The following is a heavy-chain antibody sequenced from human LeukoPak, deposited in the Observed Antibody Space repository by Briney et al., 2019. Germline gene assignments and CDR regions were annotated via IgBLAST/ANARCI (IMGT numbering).Heavy chain of an antibody. J-gene: IGHJ4*02. V-gene: IGHV3-7*01. CDR1: GFNFDNYW. CDR3: ARIGYSSSSFDY. D-gene: IGHD6-6*01. Sequence: PGGSLRLSCAASGFNFDNYWMSWVRQAPGKGLEWVANIKQDGSVKYYVDSVKGRFTISRDSARNSQYLQMNSLRPEDTAVYYCARIGYSSSSFDYWGQGTLVTVSS. CDR2: IKQDGSVK.